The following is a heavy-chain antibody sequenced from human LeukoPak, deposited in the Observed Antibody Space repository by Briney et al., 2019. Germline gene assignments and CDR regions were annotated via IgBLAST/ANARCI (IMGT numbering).Heavy chain of an antibody. Sequence: PGGSLRLSCAASGVSLTDVWMTWVRQGPGKGLEWVSYISSSGSTIYYADSVKGRFTISRDNAKNSLYLQMNSLRAEDTAVYYCAELGITMIGGVWGKGTTVTISS. CDR1: GVSLTDVW. CDR2: ISSSGSTI. D-gene: IGHD3-10*02. V-gene: IGHV3-11*04. J-gene: IGHJ6*04. CDR3: AELGITMIGGV.